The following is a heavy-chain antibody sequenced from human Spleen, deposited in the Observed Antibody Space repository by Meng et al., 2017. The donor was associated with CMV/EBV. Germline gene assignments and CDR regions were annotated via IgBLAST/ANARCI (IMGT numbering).Heavy chain of an antibody. CDR3: ARPSWLGYCSSTSCETDY. J-gene: IGHJ4*02. CDR2: IYYSGST. Sequence: ISSSSEYWGWIRRPPGKGLEWIGSIYYSGSTYYNPSLKGRVTISVDTSKNQFSLKLSSVTAADTAVYYCARPSWLGYCSSTSCETDYWGQGTLVTVSS. CDR1: ISSSSEY. D-gene: IGHD2-2*01. V-gene: IGHV4-39*01.